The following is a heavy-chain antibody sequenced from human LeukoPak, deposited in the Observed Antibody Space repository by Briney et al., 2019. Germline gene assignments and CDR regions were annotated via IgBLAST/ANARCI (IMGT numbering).Heavy chain of an antibody. J-gene: IGHJ4*02. D-gene: IGHD3/OR15-3a*01. CDR3: ASVDSGTAYLRHDY. V-gene: IGHV1-2*02. CDR1: GYTFTGHY. CDR2: INPNTSVT. Sequence: GASVKVSCKASGYTFTGHYVHWLRQAPGQGLEWMGWINPNTSVTNYAQKFQDRVTLTRDTSISTAYMELSWLRSDDTAIYYCASVDSGTAYLRHDYWGQGTLVTVSS.